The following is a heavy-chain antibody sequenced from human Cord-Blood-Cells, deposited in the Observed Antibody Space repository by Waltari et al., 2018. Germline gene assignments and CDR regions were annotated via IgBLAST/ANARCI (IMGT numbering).Heavy chain of an antibody. CDR1: GFTFDDYA. J-gene: IGHJ3*02. Sequence: EVQLVESGGGLVQPGRSLRLSCAASGFTFDDYAMHWVRQAPGKGLEWVSGISWNSGIIGYADSVKGRFTISRDNAKNSLYLQMNSLRAEDTALYYCAKDYGSSWYAFDIWGQGTMVTVSS. CDR3: AKDYGSSWYAFDI. D-gene: IGHD6-13*01. CDR2: ISWNSGII. V-gene: IGHV3-9*01.